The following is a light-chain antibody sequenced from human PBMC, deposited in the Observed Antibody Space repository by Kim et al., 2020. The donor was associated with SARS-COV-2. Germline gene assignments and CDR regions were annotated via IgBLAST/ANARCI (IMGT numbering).Light chain of an antibody. Sequence: STGDRVTITCRASQGISSFLAWYQQKPGKAPKLLIFAASTLQSGVPSRFSGSGSGTDFTLTISCLQSEDFATYYCQQYYSYPTLTFGGGTKVDIK. CDR2: AAS. J-gene: IGKJ4*01. CDR3: QQYYSYPTLT. CDR1: QGISSF. V-gene: IGKV1-8*01.